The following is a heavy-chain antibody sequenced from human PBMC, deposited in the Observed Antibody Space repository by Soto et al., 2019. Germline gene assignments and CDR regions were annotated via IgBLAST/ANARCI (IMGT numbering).Heavy chain of an antibody. Sequence: GASVKVSCKASGGTFSSYAISWVRQAPGQGLEWMGGIIPIFGTANYAQKFQGRVTITADESTSTAYMELSSLRSEDTAVYYCERKQYVEYPYHYYGMDVWCQAITVTVS. J-gene: IGHJ6*02. CDR1: GGTFSSYA. V-gene: IGHV1-69*13. D-gene: IGHD3-10*02. CDR3: ERKQYVEYPYHYYGMDV. CDR2: IIPIFGTA.